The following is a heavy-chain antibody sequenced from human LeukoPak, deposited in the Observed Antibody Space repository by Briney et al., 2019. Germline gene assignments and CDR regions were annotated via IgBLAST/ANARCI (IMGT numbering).Heavy chain of an antibody. V-gene: IGHV3-11*03. D-gene: IGHD6-19*01. CDR3: ARGSHAPFDC. J-gene: IGHJ4*02. Sequence: PGGSLRLSCAASGFTFSDYYMSWIRQAPGKGLEWVSYISSSNTYTTYADSVKGRFTISRDNAKNSLYLQMNSLRAEDTALYYCARGSHAPFDCWGQGTLVTVSS. CDR1: GFTFSDYY. CDR2: ISSSNTYT.